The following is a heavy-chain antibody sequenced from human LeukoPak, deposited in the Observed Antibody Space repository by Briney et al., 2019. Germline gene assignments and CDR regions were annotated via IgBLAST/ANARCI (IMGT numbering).Heavy chain of an antibody. Sequence: WASVKVSCKASGYTFTSYDINWVRQATGQGLEWMGWMNPNSGNTGYAQKFQGRATMTRNTSISTAYMELSSLRSEDTAVYYCARGQGYCSGGSCYLFFSWAQDNWFDPWGQGTLVTVSS. CDR2: MNPNSGNT. D-gene: IGHD2-15*01. J-gene: IGHJ5*01. CDR3: ARGQGYCSGGSCYLFFSWAQDNWFDP. CDR1: GYTFTSYD. V-gene: IGHV1-8*01.